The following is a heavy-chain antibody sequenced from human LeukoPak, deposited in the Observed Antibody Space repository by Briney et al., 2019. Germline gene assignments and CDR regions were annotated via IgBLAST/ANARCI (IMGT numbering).Heavy chain of an antibody. CDR2: INTDGSST. V-gene: IGHV3-74*01. CDR1: GFTFSSYW. Sequence: GGSLRLSCAASGFTFSSYWMHWVRQAPGKGLVWVSRINTDGSSTSYADSVRGRFTISRDNAKNTLNLQMNSLRAEDTAVYYCAREGTSNWGYSWGQGTLVTVSS. D-gene: IGHD7-27*01. CDR3: AREGTSNWGYS. J-gene: IGHJ4*02.